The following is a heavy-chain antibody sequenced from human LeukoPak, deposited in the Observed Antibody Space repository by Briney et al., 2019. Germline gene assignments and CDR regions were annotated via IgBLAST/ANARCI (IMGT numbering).Heavy chain of an antibody. CDR3: TREGTGGYCSGGSCYNDY. CDR2: IRSKAYGGTT. V-gene: IGHV3-49*03. J-gene: IGHJ4*02. CDR1: GFTFGDYA. Sequence: PGGSLRLSCTASGFTFGDYAMSWFRQAPGKGLEWVGFIRSKAYGGTTEYAASVKGRFTISRDDSKSIAYLQMNSLKTEDTAVYYCTREGTGGYCSGGSCYNDYWGQGTLVTVSS. D-gene: IGHD2-15*01.